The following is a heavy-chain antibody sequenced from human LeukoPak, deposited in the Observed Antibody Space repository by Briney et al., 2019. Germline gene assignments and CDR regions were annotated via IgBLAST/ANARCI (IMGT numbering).Heavy chain of an antibody. Sequence: ASVKVSCKASGYDFTGYYVHWVRQAPGHGFEWMGWVNPRNGGTHYAQNFQGRVTITGDTSITTAYMELGSLTSDDTAVYYCATGLQYGLWGVPYFYYMHAWGQGTLVTVSS. CDR3: ATGLQYGLWGVPYFYYMHA. CDR1: GYDFTGYY. D-gene: IGHD3-10*01. J-gene: IGHJ5*02. V-gene: IGHV1-2*02. CDR2: VNPRNGGT.